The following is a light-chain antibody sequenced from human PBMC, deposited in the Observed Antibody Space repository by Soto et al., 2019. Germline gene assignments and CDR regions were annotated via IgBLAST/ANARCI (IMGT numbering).Light chain of an antibody. V-gene: IGKV3-11*01. CDR2: DAS. CDR3: QQRSNWPLT. CDR1: QSVSSY. J-gene: IGKJ4*01. Sequence: EIVLTQSPATLSLSPGERATLSCMASQSVSSYLAWYQQKPGQAPRLLIYDASNRATGIPARFSGSGSGTDITLTISSLEPEDFAVYYCQQRSNWPLTFGGGTKVEIK.